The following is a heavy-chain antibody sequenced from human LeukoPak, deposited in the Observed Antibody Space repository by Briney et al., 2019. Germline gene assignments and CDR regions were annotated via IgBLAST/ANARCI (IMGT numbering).Heavy chain of an antibody. D-gene: IGHD4-17*01. J-gene: IGHJ4*02. Sequence: SETLSLTCTVSGGSISSGGYSWSWIRQHPGKGLEWIGYIYYSGSTYYNPSLKSRVTISVDTSKNQFSLKLSSVTAADTAVYYCARDSTYGDSIDYWGQGTLVTVSS. CDR1: GGSISSGGYS. CDR3: ARDSTYGDSIDY. CDR2: IYYSGST. V-gene: IGHV4-31*03.